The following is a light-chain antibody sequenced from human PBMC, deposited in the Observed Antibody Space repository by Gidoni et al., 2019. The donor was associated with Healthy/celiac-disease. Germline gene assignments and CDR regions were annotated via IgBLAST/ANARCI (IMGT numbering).Light chain of an antibody. CDR3: QQYGSSHQFT. J-gene: IGKJ3*01. V-gene: IGKV3-20*01. Sequence: TLSCRASQSVSSSYLAWYQQKPGQAPRFLIYGASSRATRIPDRFSGSGSGTDFTLTISRLEPADFAVYYCQQYGSSHQFTFGPGTKVDIK. CDR1: QSVSSSY. CDR2: GAS.